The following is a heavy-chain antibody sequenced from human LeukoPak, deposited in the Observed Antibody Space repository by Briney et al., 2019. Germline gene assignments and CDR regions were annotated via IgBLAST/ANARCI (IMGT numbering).Heavy chain of an antibody. CDR3: AKAPVTTCSGAYCYPFDY. D-gene: IGHD2-21*01. V-gene: IGHV3-23*01. Sequence: GGSLRLSCVASEFTFSSYVMSWVRQAPGKGLQWVSSINDSGDDTSYADSVKGRFTISRDNSKNTLYLQMNSLRVEDTAVYYCAKAPVTTCSGAYCYPFDYWGQGTLVTVSS. CDR1: EFTFSSYV. CDR2: INDSGDDT. J-gene: IGHJ4*02.